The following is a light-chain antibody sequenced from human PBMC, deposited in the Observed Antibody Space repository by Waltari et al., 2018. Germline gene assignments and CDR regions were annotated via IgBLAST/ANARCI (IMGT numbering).Light chain of an antibody. J-gene: IGLJ2*01. CDR2: DVE. Sequence: QSALTQPPSASGSPGQSVTIPCTGPSSDIGAYTHVSWYQHYPGKPPNLIIYDVETRPSGVPDRFSGSKSGDTASLTVSGLQTEDEADYYCSSYAGSNNLGIFGGGTKLTVL. CDR3: SSYAGSNNLGI. V-gene: IGLV2-8*01. CDR1: SSDIGAYTH.